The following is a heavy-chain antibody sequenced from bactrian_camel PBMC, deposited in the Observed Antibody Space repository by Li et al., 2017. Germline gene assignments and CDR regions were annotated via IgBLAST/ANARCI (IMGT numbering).Heavy chain of an antibody. CDR1: TYGRNC. CDR2: IYPLSGST. CDR3: KARGGSWPCFNY. V-gene: IGHV3S1*01. J-gene: IGHJ4*01. Sequence: HVQLVESGGGSVQAGGSLRLSCTASTYGRNCMGWFRQGSGEEREGLASIYPLSGSTYYADPVKGRFTVSKDKDKDTLYLQMNDLKPEDTAIYSCKARGGSWPCFNYWGQGTQVTVS. D-gene: IGHD2*01.